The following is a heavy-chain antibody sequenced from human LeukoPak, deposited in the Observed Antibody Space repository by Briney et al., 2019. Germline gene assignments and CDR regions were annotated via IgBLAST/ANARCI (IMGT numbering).Heavy chain of an antibody. Sequence: GGSLRLSCAAPGFTFSTYWMHWVRQAPGKGLVWVSHINSDGSSTYYADSVKGRFTISRDNAKNTLYLQMNSLRAEDTAVYYCATDKSGWFDYWGQGTLVTVSS. D-gene: IGHD6-19*01. J-gene: IGHJ4*02. CDR3: ATDKSGWFDY. CDR1: GFTFSTYW. CDR2: INSDGSST. V-gene: IGHV3-74*01.